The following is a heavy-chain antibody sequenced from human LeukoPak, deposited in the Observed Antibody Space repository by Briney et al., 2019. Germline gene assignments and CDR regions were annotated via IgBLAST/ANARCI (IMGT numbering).Heavy chain of an antibody. D-gene: IGHD6-13*01. CDR1: GFTFSNYW. CDR2: IKQDGSEK. CDR3: ARGGSTSSWFRND. V-gene: IGHV3-7*01. Sequence: PGGSLRLTCAASGFTFSNYWMSWVRQAPGEGLEWVANIKQDGSEKYYVDSVKGRFTISRDNAKNSLYLQMNGLRAEDMAVYYCARGGSTSSWFRNDWGQGTLVTVSS. J-gene: IGHJ4*02.